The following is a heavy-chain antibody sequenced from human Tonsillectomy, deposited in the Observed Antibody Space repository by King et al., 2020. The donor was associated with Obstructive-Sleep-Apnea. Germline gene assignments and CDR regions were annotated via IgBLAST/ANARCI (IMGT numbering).Heavy chain of an antibody. CDR2: ISSGSYYI. CDR1: GFTFKTSS. D-gene: IGHD2-21*02. Sequence: VQLVESGGGLVKPGGSLRLSCAATGFTFKTSSMHWVRQAPGKGLEWVSAISSGSYYIFYGDSVKGRFAGSRDNAKNSLYLQINSLRGEDTAVYYCARVRLYCGGDCYSDAFDIWGQGTMVTVSS. CDR3: ARVRLYCGGDCYSDAFDI. V-gene: IGHV3-21*01. J-gene: IGHJ3*02.